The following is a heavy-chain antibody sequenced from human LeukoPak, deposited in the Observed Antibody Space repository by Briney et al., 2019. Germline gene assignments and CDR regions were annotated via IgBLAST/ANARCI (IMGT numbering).Heavy chain of an antibody. CDR1: GFTFSSYS. D-gene: IGHD3-22*01. CDR2: ISSSSSTI. Sequence: GGSLRLSCAASGFTFSSYSMNWVRQAPGKGLEWVSYISSSSSTIYYADSLKGRFTISRDNAKNSLYLQMNSLRAEDTAVYYCARVSSTMIVVSTPFDYWGQGTLVIASS. V-gene: IGHV3-48*04. J-gene: IGHJ4*02. CDR3: ARVSSTMIVVSTPFDY.